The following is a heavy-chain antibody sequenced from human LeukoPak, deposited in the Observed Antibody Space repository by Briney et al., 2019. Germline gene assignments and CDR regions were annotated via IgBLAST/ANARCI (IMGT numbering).Heavy chain of an antibody. CDR2: IYPGDSDT. V-gene: IGHV5-51*01. CDR3: ARLRPQDAFDI. Sequence: GESLKMSCKGSGFSFTSYWMGWVRQMPGKGLEWMGIIYPGDSDTRYSPSFQGQVTISADKSISTAYLQWNSLKASDTAMYYCARLRPQDAFDIWGQGTMVSVSS. CDR1: GFSFTSYW. J-gene: IGHJ3*02.